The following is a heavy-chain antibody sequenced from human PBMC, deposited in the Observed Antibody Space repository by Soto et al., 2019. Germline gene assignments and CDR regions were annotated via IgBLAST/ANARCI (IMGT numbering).Heavy chain of an antibody. D-gene: IGHD3-22*01. V-gene: IGHV3-23*01. CDR1: GITFSSYA. CDR2: VSASGGIT. CDR3: AKDPGQVVETILPTS. Sequence: HPGGSLRLSCEVSGITFSSYAMSWVRQAPGGGLEWVSGVSASGGITDYADSVRGRFTISRDISKSTVFLQMDNLRAEDTAMYYCAKDPGQVVETILPTSWGQGTMVTVSS. J-gene: IGHJ3*01.